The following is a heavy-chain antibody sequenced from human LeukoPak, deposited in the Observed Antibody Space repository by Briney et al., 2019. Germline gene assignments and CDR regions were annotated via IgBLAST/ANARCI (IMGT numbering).Heavy chain of an antibody. J-gene: IGHJ5*02. CDR2: IYYSGST. V-gene: IGHV4-59*08. CDR1: GFTVSSNY. D-gene: IGHD3-10*01. Sequence: PGGSLRLSCAASGFTVSSNYMSWIRQPPGKGLEWIGYIYYSGSTNYNPSLKSRVTISVDTSKNQFSLKLSSVTAADTAVYYCARQNYYAPLDPWGQGTLVTVSS. CDR3: ARQNYYAPLDP.